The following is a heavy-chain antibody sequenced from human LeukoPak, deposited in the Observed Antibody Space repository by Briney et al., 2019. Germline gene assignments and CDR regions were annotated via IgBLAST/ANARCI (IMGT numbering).Heavy chain of an antibody. CDR2: IYYSGST. J-gene: IGHJ4*02. D-gene: IGHD6-19*01. V-gene: IGHV4-59*08. CDR1: GGSISSYY. Sequence: PSETLSLTCTVSGGSISSYYWSWIRQPPGKGLEWIGYIYYSGSTNYNPPLKSRVIISVDTSKNQFSLKLSSVTAADTAVYYCARHSLKQWPPYFDYWGQGTLVTVSS. CDR3: ARHSLKQWPPYFDY.